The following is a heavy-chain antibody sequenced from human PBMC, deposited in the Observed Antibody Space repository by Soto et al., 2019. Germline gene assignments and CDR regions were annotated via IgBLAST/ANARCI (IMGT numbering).Heavy chain of an antibody. J-gene: IGHJ4*02. Sequence: ASVKVSCKASGYNYSSRGISWVRQAPGQGLEWMGWINSYFGNTIYAQTFQGRLTLTTDTSTSTSYMELRSLSSDDTAVYYCTRDDSPNDYWGQGTLVTVSS. V-gene: IGHV1-18*01. D-gene: IGHD3-3*01. CDR3: TRDDSPNDY. CDR2: INSYFGNT. CDR1: GYNYSSRG.